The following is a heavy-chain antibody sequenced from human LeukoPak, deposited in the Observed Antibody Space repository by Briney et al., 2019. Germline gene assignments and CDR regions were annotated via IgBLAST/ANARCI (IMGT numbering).Heavy chain of an antibody. Sequence: GGSLRLSCAASGFTISSYWMSWIRQAPGKGLEWVANIKQDGSEKYYVDSVKGRFTISRDNAKNSLYLQMNSLRAEDTAVYYCARSQVVVASYYFDYWGQGTPVTVSS. J-gene: IGHJ4*02. CDR3: ARSQVVVASYYFDY. CDR2: IKQDGSEK. D-gene: IGHD2-15*01. V-gene: IGHV3-7*03. CDR1: GFTISSYW.